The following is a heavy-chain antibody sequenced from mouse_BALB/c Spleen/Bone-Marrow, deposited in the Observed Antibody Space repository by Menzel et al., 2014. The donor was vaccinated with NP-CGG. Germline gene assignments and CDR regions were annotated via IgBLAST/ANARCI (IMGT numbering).Heavy chain of an antibody. CDR3: ARDSDWFAY. CDR2: IRNKANGYTT. J-gene: IGHJ3*01. V-gene: IGHV7-3*02. CDR1: GFTFTDNY. Sequence: EVMLVESGGGLVQPGGSLRLSCATSGFTFTDNYMTWVRQPPGKALEWLGFIRNKANGYTTEYSASVKGRFTISRDNSQSILYLQKNTLRAEDSATYYCARDSDWFAYWGQGTLVTVSA.